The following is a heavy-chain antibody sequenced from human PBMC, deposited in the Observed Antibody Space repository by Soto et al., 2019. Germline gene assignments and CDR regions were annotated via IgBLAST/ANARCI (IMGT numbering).Heavy chain of an antibody. D-gene: IGHD3-10*01. J-gene: IGHJ6*02. V-gene: IGHV3-72*01. Sequence: EVQLVDSGGGLVQPGGSLRLSCVASGFTFSDHYMDWVRQAPGKGLEWVARSRNKANSYSTEYAASVKGRFTISSDVSEHPLYLQMNSLKTEDTAVYYCVRGAYGSWRMDVWGQGTSVTVSS. CDR3: VRGAYGSWRMDV. CDR2: SRNKANSYST. CDR1: GFTFSDHY.